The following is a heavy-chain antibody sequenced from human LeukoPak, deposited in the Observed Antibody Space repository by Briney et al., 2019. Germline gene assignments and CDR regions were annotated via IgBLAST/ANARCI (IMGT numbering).Heavy chain of an antibody. CDR2: IYYSGST. CDR1: GGSISSYY. CDR3: ARGSDDFDY. V-gene: IGHV4-59*01. Sequence: PSETLSLTCTVSGGSISSYYWSWIRQPPGKGLEWIGYIYYSGSTNYNPSLKSRVTISVDTSKNQFSLKLSSVTAADTAVYYCARGSDDFDYWGQGTLVTVSS. D-gene: IGHD3-16*01. J-gene: IGHJ4*02.